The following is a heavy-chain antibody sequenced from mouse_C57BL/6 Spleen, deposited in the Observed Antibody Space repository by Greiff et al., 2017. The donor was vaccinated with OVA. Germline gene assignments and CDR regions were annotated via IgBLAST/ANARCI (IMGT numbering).Heavy chain of an antibody. Sequence: VQLQQSGAELVKPGASVKLSCKASGYTFTSYWMQWVKQRPGQGLEWIGEIDPSDSYTNYNQKFKGKATLTVDTSSSTAYMQLSSLTSEDSAVYYCASLITTVHYWGQGTTLTVSS. CDR2: IDPSDSYT. V-gene: IGHV1-50*01. CDR1: GYTFTSYW. J-gene: IGHJ2*01. D-gene: IGHD1-1*01. CDR3: ASLITTVHY.